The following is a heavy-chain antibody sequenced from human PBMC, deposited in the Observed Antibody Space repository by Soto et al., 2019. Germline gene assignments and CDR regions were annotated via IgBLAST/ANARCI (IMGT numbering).Heavy chain of an antibody. Sequence: SVKVSCKASGCTFSSYAISWVRQAPGQGLEWMGGIIPIFGTANYAQKFQGRVTITADESTSTAYMELSSLRSEDTAVYYCATFPSHYGGNSNYYYYGMDVWGQGTTVTVSS. CDR3: ATFPSHYGGNSNYYYYGMDV. CDR2: IIPIFGTA. D-gene: IGHD4-17*01. CDR1: GCTFSSYA. J-gene: IGHJ6*02. V-gene: IGHV1-69*13.